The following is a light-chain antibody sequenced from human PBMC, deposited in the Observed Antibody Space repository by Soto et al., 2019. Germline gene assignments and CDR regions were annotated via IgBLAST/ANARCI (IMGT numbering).Light chain of an antibody. Sequence: EIVLTQSPGTLSLSPGDRATLSCRASQSISSSYLAWYQQKPGQAPRLLIYGASSRATGIPDRFSGSGSGTDFTLTISRLEPEDFAVYYCQQYGSSPAFGPGTKVDIK. CDR2: GAS. J-gene: IGKJ3*01. CDR3: QQYGSSPA. CDR1: QSISSSY. V-gene: IGKV3-20*01.